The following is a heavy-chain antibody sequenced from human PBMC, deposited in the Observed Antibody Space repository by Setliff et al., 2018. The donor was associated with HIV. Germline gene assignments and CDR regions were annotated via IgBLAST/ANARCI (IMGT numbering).Heavy chain of an antibody. D-gene: IGHD5-12*01. Sequence: ASVKVSCKASGYSFTGYHMHWVRQAPGQGLEWMGWINPNSGGTNYAQKFQGRLIITKDTSTSTVYMELSSLRSDDTAVYYCGRDYRSWIRAIGYWGQGTLVTVSS. J-gene: IGHJ4*02. CDR2: INPNSGGT. CDR1: GYSFTGYH. CDR3: GRDYRSWIRAIGY. V-gene: IGHV1-2*02.